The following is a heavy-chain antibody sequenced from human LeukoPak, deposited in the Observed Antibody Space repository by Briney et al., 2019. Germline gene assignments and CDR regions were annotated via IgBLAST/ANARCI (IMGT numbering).Heavy chain of an antibody. CDR3: ARNFPGVGCSGGSCYDY. D-gene: IGHD2-15*01. J-gene: IGHJ4*02. CDR2: IYTSGST. Sequence: GSLRLSCAASGFTFSDYGMHWVRQPPGKGLEWIGRIYTSGSTNYNPSLKSRVTISVDTSKNHFSLKLSSVTAADTAVYFCARNFPGVGCSGGSCYDYWGQGTLVTVSS. CDR1: GFTFSDYG. V-gene: IGHV4-59*10.